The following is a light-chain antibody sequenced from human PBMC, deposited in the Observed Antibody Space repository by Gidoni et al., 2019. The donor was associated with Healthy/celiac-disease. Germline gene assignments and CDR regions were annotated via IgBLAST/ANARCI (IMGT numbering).Light chain of an antibody. V-gene: IGKV4-1*01. J-gene: IGKJ1*01. CDR1: QSVLYSSNNKNY. CDR3: QQYYSPQGT. CDR2: WAS. Sequence: DIVMPQSPDSLAVSLGERATINCKSSQSVLYSSNNKNYLAWYQQKPGQPPKLLIYWASTRESGVPDRFSGSGSGTDFTLTISSLQAEDVAVYYCQQYYSPQGTFGQGTKVEIK.